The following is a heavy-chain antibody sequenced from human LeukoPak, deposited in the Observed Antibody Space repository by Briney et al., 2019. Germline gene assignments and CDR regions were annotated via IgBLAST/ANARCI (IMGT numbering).Heavy chain of an antibody. CDR2: IIPIFGTA. Sequence: SVKVSCKASGGTFSSYAISWVRQAPGQGLEWMGGIIPIFGTANYAQKFQGRVTITADESTSTAYMELSSLRSEDTAVYYCARDLRPDYYGSGSLDYWGQGALVTVSS. CDR1: GGTFSSYA. J-gene: IGHJ4*02. CDR3: ARDLRPDYYGSGSLDY. V-gene: IGHV1-69*13. D-gene: IGHD3-10*01.